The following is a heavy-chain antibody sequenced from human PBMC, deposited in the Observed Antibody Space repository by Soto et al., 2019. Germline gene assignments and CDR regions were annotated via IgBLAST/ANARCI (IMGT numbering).Heavy chain of an antibody. CDR1: GFTFRSYS. V-gene: IGHV3-21*01. Sequence: GGSLGLACAASGFTFRSYSMNCVRQAPGKGLEWVSSISSSSSYIYYADSVKGRFTISRDNAKNSLYLQMNSLRAEDTAVYYCARDWWNSSSSGTGYYYYGMDVWGQGTTVTVSS. J-gene: IGHJ6*02. D-gene: IGHD6-6*01. CDR3: ARDWWNSSSSGTGYYYYGMDV. CDR2: ISSSSSYI.